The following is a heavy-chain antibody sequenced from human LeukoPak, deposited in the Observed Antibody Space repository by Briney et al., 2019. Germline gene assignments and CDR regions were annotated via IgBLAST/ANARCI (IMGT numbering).Heavy chain of an antibody. CDR3: ARDLDSYGSSLAFDI. CDR2: ISSSGSTI. D-gene: IGHD5-18*01. V-gene: IGHV3-11*01. CDR1: GFTFSDYY. Sequence: GGSLRLSCAASGFTFSDYYMSWIRQAPGKGLEWVSYISSSGSTIYYADSVKGRFTISRDNSKNTLYLQMNSLRAEDTAVYYCARDLDSYGSSLAFDIWGQGTMVTVSS. J-gene: IGHJ3*02.